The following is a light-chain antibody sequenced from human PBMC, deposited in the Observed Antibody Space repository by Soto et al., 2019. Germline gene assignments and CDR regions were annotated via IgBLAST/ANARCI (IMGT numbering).Light chain of an antibody. V-gene: IGLV1-40*01. J-gene: IGLJ2*01. Sequence: QSVVTQPPSVSGAPGQRVTISCTGSSSNIGAGYDVHWYQQFPGRAPKLLMYGNNNRPSGVPDRFSGSKSGTSASLDITGLQADDEADYYCQSFDTRLNSVVFGGGTKLTAL. CDR2: GNN. CDR1: SSNIGAGYD. CDR3: QSFDTRLNSVV.